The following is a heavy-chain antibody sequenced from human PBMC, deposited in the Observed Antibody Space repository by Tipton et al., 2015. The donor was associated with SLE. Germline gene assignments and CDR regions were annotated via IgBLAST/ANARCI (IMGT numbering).Heavy chain of an antibody. V-gene: IGHV4-59*08. D-gene: IGHD4-17*01. J-gene: IGHJ4*02. CDR1: GDSISGHY. CDR3: ARHAGDYAYFDS. Sequence: TLSLTCAVYGDSISGHYRSWIRQPPGKGLEWIGYIYDSGSTSYNPSLKSRVTISEDTSKQQFSLKLTSLTAADTAVYYCARHAGDYAYFDSWGQGILVTVSS. CDR2: IYDSGST.